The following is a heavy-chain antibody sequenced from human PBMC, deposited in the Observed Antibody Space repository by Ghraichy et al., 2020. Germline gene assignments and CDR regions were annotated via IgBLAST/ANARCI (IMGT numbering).Heavy chain of an antibody. J-gene: IGHJ6*02. CDR2: IFVGGST. CDR3: ARQAPYSPPVYGMDV. CDR1: GGSILSDTYF. V-gene: IGHV4-39*01. D-gene: IGHD5-18*01. Sequence: SQTLSLTCTVSGGSILSDTYFWGWLRQPPGKGLEWIGCIFVGGSTHYKPSLQSRVTISADTSKNQVSLKVSSMTAADTAVYYCARQAPYSPPVYGMDVWGQGTPVTVSS.